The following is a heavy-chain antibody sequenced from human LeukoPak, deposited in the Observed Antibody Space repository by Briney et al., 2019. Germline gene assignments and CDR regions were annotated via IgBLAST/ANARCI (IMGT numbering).Heavy chain of an antibody. CDR1: GGSFSGYY. V-gene: IGHV4-34*01. J-gene: IGHJ5*02. CDR3: ARGYQLLRGGNWFDP. Sequence: SETLSLTCAVYGGSFSGYYWSWIRQPPGKGLEWIGEINHSGSTNYSPSLKSRVTISVDTSKKQFSLKLSSVTAADTAVYYCARGYQLLRGGNWFDPWGQGTLVTVSS. D-gene: IGHD2-2*01. CDR2: INHSGST.